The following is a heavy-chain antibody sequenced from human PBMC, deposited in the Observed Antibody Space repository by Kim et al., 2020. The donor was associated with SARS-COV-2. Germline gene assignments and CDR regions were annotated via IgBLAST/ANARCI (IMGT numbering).Heavy chain of an antibody. Sequence: SETLSLTCTVSGSSINNDYWNWIRQPPGKGLEWIGYMFNTGSTTYNPSLKSRVSIPVAPSKNQFFLKLNSATAADTAVFSCATLLFAWKQPAAFDTWRQG. V-gene: IGHV4-59*08. J-gene: IGHJ3*02. D-gene: IGHD1-1*01. CDR3: ATLLFAWKQPAAFDT. CDR1: GSSINNDY. CDR2: MFNTGST.